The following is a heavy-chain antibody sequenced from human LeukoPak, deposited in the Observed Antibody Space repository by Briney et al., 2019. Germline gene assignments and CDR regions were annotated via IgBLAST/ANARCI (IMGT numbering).Heavy chain of an antibody. Sequence: GGSLRLSCAASGFTFSTYWMHWVRQAPGKGLVWVSHINSDESNTNYADSVKGRFTISRDNVKNTLYLQMNSLRAEDTAVYYCAREEAPAEGDDAFDIWGQGTKVTVSS. D-gene: IGHD3-16*01. CDR3: AREEAPAEGDDAFDI. V-gene: IGHV3-74*01. CDR2: INSDESNT. J-gene: IGHJ3*02. CDR1: GFTFSTYW.